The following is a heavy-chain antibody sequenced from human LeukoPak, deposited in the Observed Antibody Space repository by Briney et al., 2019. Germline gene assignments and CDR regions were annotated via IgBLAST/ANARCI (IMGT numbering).Heavy chain of an antibody. V-gene: IGHV3-30*02. J-gene: IGHJ4*02. CDR2: VRYDGINK. CDR1: GFTFSSYG. D-gene: IGHD1-26*01. CDR3: AKKWEIDY. Sequence: GGSLRLSCAASGFTFSSYGMHWVRQAPGKGLEWVAFVRYDGINKYYADSVKGRFIISRDNLKNTLYLQMNSLREEDTAVYYCAKKWEIDYWGQGTLVTVSS.